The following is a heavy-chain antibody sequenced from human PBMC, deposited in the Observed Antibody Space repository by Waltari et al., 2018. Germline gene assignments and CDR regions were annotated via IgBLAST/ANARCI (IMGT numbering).Heavy chain of an antibody. Sequence: EVQLLESGGGLVQPGGSLRLSCAASGFTFGNSAGRGGRQAPGKGLEWISGISGSSSSTYYADSVKGRFTISRDNSKNTLYLQMNSLRVEDTAVYFCAKVEGGIVTRYYALDIWGQGTMVTVSS. CDR1: GFTFGNSA. V-gene: IGHV3-23*01. CDR2: ISGSSSST. D-gene: IGHD3-16*02. CDR3: AKVEGGIVTRYYALDI. J-gene: IGHJ3*02.